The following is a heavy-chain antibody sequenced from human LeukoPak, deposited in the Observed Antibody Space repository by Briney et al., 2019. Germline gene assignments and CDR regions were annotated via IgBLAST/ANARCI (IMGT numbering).Heavy chain of an antibody. CDR2: ISTSSSYI. Sequence: PGGSLRLSCAASGFTFSSYSMNWVRQAPGKGLEWVSSISTSSSYIHYADSVKGRFTISRDNAKNSLYLQMNSLRAEDTALYYCAKDLSSGTGRGFDYWGQGTLVTVSS. CDR3: AKDLSSGTGRGFDY. V-gene: IGHV3-21*04. J-gene: IGHJ4*02. CDR1: GFTFSSYS. D-gene: IGHD3/OR15-3a*01.